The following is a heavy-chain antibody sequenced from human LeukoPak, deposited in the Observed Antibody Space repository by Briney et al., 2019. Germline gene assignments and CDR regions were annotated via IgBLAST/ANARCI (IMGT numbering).Heavy chain of an antibody. Sequence: GASVKVSCKASGYTFTSYGISWVRQAPGQGLEWMGWISAYNGNTNYAQKFQGRVTITADESTSTAYMELSSLRSEDTAVYYCASTEYYYDSSGYYGNWGQGTLVTVSS. CDR3: ASTEYYYDSSGYYGN. D-gene: IGHD3-22*01. CDR1: GYTFTSYG. CDR2: ISAYNGNT. J-gene: IGHJ4*02. V-gene: IGHV1-18*01.